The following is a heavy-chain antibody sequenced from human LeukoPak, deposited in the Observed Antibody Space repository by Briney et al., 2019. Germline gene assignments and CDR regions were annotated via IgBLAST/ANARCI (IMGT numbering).Heavy chain of an antibody. CDR1: GGTFSSYA. CDR3: ARDSSEFRSLIFH. Sequence: PGGSLRLSCKASGGTFSSYAINWVRQAPGQGLEWMGGITPMFGTAKYAQKFQGRVTITADESTSTAYMELSSLRSEDTAVYYCARDSSEFRSLIFHWGQGTLVTVSS. J-gene: IGHJ1*01. CDR2: ITPMFGTA. D-gene: IGHD3-9*01. V-gene: IGHV1-69*01.